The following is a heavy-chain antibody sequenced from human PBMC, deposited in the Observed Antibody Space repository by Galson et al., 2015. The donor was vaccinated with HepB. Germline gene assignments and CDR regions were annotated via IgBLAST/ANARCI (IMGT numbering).Heavy chain of an antibody. CDR1: GYTFTSYA. J-gene: IGHJ6*02. CDR2: INAGNGNT. Sequence: SVKVSCKASGYTFTSYAMHWVRQAPGQRLEWMGWINAGNGNTKYSQKFQGKVTITRDTSASTAYMELSSLRSEDTAVYYCASPGEQQPPLLWFGDPSYYYYGMDVWGQGTTVTVSS. V-gene: IGHV1-3*01. D-gene: IGHD3-10*01. CDR3: ASPGEQQPPLLWFGDPSYYYYGMDV.